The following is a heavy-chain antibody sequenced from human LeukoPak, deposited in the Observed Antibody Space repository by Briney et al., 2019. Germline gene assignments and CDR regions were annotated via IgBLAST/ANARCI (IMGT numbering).Heavy chain of an antibody. V-gene: IGHV3-74*01. J-gene: IGHJ4*02. CDR1: GFTFSSYW. CDR2: INGDGRNI. D-gene: IGHD4-23*01. Sequence: GGSLRLSCVASGFTFSSYWMHWVRQDPRKGLVWVSRINGDGRNINYADSVRGRFTISRDNAKNTLYLQMNTLRVEDTAVYYCASYYGGPFDYWGQGTLVTVSS. CDR3: ASYYGGPFDY.